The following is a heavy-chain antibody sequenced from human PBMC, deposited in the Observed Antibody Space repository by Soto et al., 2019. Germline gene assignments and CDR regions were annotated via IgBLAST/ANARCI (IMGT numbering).Heavy chain of an antibody. Sequence: EVQLLESGGGLVQPGGSLRLSCAASGFTFSSYAVSWVRQAPGKGLEWVSTISGSGGVTYYADSVKGRFTISRDNSKNTLYLQMYRLRAEDTAVYYCAKSHRGDSSSDMDVWGQGTTVTVSS. CDR2: ISGSGGVT. CDR1: GFTFSSYA. D-gene: IGHD6-6*01. V-gene: IGHV3-23*01. J-gene: IGHJ6*02. CDR3: AKSHRGDSSSDMDV.